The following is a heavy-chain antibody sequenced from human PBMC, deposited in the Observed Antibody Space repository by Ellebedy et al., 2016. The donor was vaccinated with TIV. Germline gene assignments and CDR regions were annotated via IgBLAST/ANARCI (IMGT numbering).Heavy chain of an antibody. D-gene: IGHD6-13*01. J-gene: IGHJ4*02. Sequence: GESLKISCTASGFTVGNNYMNWLRQAPGKGLEWVSLIYSGGDTVYADSVKGRFTISRDSSKNTLYLQMNSLRAEDTAVYYCARDPPGIAASVPYKWGQGTLVTVSS. V-gene: IGHV3-53*01. CDR1: GFTVGNNY. CDR3: ARDPPGIAASVPYK. CDR2: IYSGGDT.